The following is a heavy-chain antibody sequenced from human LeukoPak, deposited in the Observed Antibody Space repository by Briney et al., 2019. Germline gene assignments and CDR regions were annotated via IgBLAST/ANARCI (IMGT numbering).Heavy chain of an antibody. V-gene: IGHV4-59*12. D-gene: IGHD2-21*02. Sequence: PSETLSLTCTVSGGSISSYYWSWIRQPPGKGLEWIGYIYYSGSTYYNPSLKSRVTISVDTSKNQFSLKLSSVTAADTAVYYCARDEYCGGDCFSDAFDIWGQGTMVTVSS. CDR1: GGSISSYY. J-gene: IGHJ3*02. CDR2: IYYSGST. CDR3: ARDEYCGGDCFSDAFDI.